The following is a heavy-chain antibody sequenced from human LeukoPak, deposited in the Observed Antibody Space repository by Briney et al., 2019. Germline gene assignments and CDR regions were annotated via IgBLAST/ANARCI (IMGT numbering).Heavy chain of an antibody. D-gene: IGHD3-22*01. V-gene: IGHV4-34*01. CDR2: INHSGST. CDR1: GGSFSGYY. CDR3: AKDRYDSSGYYVFDY. Sequence: PSETLSLTCAVYGGSFSGYYWSWIRQPPGKGLEWIGEINHSGSTNYNPPLKSRVTISVDTSKNQFSLKLSSVTAADTAVYYCAKDRYDSSGYYVFDYWGQGTLVTVSS. J-gene: IGHJ4*02.